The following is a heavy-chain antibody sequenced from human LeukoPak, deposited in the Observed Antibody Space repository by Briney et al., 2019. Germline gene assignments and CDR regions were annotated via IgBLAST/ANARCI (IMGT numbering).Heavy chain of an antibody. CDR3: ARVLDEYCSSTSCYEH. V-gene: IGHV4-31*03. J-gene: IGHJ1*01. D-gene: IGHD2-2*01. CDR2: IYYSRST. Sequence: SQTLSLTCTVSGVSISSGGYYWRWIRQHPGKGLEWIGYIYYSRSTYYNPSLKSRVTISVDTSKNQFSLKLSSVTAADTAVYYCARVLDEYCSSTSCYEHWGQGTLVTVSS. CDR1: GVSISSGGYY.